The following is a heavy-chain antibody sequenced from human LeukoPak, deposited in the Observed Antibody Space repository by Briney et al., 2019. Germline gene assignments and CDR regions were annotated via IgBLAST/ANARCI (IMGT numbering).Heavy chain of an antibody. CDR2: ISAYNGNT. V-gene: IGHV1-18*01. J-gene: IGHJ6*03. CDR3: AREPGIAAAGLYYYYYMDV. D-gene: IGHD6-13*01. Sequence: ASVKVSCKASGYTFTSYGISWARQAPGQGLEWMGWISAYNGNTNYAQKLQGRVTMTTDTSTSTAYMELRSLRSDDTAVYYCAREPGIAAAGLYYYYYMDVWGKGTTVTVSS. CDR1: GYTFTSYG.